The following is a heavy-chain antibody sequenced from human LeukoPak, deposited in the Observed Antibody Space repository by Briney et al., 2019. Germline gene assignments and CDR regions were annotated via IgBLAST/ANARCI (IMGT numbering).Heavy chain of an antibody. D-gene: IGHD2-2*02. Sequence: PGGSLRLSCAASGFTFSDYGMHWVRQAPGKGLEWVAVISNDGRYKNYADSVQGRFTISRDNSKNTLYLQMNSLRVEDTAVYYCAKRTYCSSTNCYTNPPGYWGQGTLVTVSS. V-gene: IGHV3-30*18. CDR3: AKRTYCSSTNCYTNPPGY. CDR1: GFTFSDYG. CDR2: ISNDGRYK. J-gene: IGHJ4*02.